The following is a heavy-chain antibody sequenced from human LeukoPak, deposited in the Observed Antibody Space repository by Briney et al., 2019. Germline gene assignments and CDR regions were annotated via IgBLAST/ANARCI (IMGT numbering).Heavy chain of an antibody. Sequence: ASVKVSCKASGYTFSNYGISWVRQAPGQGLEWMGWISANNGDTNYVQKFQGRVTMTTDTSTSTAYMELSSLRSEDTAVYYCARGYAGDKHGPSTEVRGDAFDIWGQGTMVTVSS. CDR2: ISANNGDT. CDR1: GYTFSNYG. D-gene: IGHD3-16*01. CDR3: ARGYAGDKHGPSTEVRGDAFDI. V-gene: IGHV1-18*01. J-gene: IGHJ3*02.